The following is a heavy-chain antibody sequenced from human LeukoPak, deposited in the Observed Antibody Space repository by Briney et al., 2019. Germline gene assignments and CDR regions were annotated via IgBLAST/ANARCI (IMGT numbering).Heavy chain of an antibody. CDR3: ARDSGSSYASNRPFDY. V-gene: IGHV1-18*01. CDR1: GYTFTSYG. J-gene: IGHJ4*02. Sequence: ASMKVSCKASGYTFTSYGISWVRQAPGQGLEWMGWISAYNGNTNYAQKLQGRVTMTTDTSTSTAYMELRSLRSDDTAVYYCARDSGSSYASNRPFDYWGQGTLVTVSS. CDR2: ISAYNGNT. D-gene: IGHD2-2*01.